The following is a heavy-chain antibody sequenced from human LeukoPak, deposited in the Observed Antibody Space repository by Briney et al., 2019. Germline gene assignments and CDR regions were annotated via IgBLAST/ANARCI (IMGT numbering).Heavy chain of an antibody. J-gene: IGHJ4*02. CDR1: GFTFRNYA. Sequence: GGSLRLSCAASGFTFRNYAMSWVRQAPGKGLEWVANIKQDGSEKYYVDSVKGRFTISRDNAKNSLYLQMNSLRAEDTGVYYCAREQPYYYDSSGTALMAEIKYYFDYWGQGTLVTVSS. CDR2: IKQDGSEK. D-gene: IGHD3-22*01. CDR3: AREQPYYYDSSGTALMAEIKYYFDY. V-gene: IGHV3-7*01.